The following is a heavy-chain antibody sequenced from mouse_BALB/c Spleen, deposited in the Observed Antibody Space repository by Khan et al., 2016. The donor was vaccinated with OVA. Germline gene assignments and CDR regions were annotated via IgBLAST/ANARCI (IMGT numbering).Heavy chain of an antibody. CDR2: IYPGDGDT. CDR3: ASYRYDYFDY. V-gene: IGHV1-87*01. D-gene: IGHD2-14*01. CDR1: GYTFTSYW. Sequence: QVQLQQSGAELARPGASVKLSCKSSGYTFTSYWMQWVKQRPGQGLEWIGTIYPGDGDTRYDQKFKGKATLTADKSSSTAYLQLRSLASEDSAVYFCASYRYDYFDYWGQGTTLTVSS. J-gene: IGHJ2*01.